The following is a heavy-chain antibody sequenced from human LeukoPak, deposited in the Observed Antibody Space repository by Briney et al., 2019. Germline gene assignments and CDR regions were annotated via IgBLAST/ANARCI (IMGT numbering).Heavy chain of an antibody. J-gene: IGHJ2*01. CDR2: IYYSGST. CDR1: GGSISSYY. D-gene: IGHD3-9*01. Sequence: PSETLSLTCTVSGGSISSYYWGWIRQPPGKGLEWIGYIYYSGSTNYNPSLKSRVTISVDTSKNQFSLKLSSVTAADTAVYYCARGVLRYFDWLPKNWYFDLWGRGTLVTVSS. CDR3: ARGVLRYFDWLPKNWYFDL. V-gene: IGHV4-59*01.